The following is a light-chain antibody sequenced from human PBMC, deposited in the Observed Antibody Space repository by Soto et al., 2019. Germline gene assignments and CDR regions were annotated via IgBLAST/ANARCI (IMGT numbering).Light chain of an antibody. CDR2: AAS. J-gene: IGKJ1*01. CDR3: QQCYSSPRT. V-gene: IGKV1-39*01. CDR1: QSISTY. Sequence: DIQMTQSPSTLSASVGDRVTITCRASQSISTYLNWYQQKVGRAPTLLNYAASSLQSGVPSRFSGGGSGTDFTLTISSLQPEDFAMYFCQQCYSSPRTFGQGTKVEIK.